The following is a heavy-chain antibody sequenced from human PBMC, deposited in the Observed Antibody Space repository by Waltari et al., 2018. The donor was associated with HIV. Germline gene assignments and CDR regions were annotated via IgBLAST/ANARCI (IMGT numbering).Heavy chain of an antibody. J-gene: IGHJ1*01. CDR2: MRGSGGTT. V-gene: IGHV3-23*01. CDR1: GFTFSNHA. D-gene: IGHD6-19*01. CDR3: AKEEYSSDWFGVSFQH. Sequence: EVQLLESGGGLVQPGGSLRHPCAASGFTFSNHAMRWVRQAPGKGRGGVSAMRGSGGTTYDAYSVKGRFTISRDNSKNTWYLQLNSLRAGDTAVYYCAKEEYSSDWFGVSFQHWGQGTLVSVSS.